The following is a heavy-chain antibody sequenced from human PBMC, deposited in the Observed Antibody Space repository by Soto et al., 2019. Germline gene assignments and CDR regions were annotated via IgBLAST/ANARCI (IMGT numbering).Heavy chain of an antibody. CDR2: IIPILGIA. CDR3: ARTTGVIITYYFDY. Sequence: ASVKVSCKASGGTFSSYAISWVRQAPGQGLKWMGGIIPILGIANYAQKFQGRVTITADKSTSTAYMELSSLRSEDTAVYYCARTTGVIITYYFDYWGQGTLVTVSS. V-gene: IGHV1-69*10. D-gene: IGHD3-10*01. CDR1: GGTFSSYA. J-gene: IGHJ4*02.